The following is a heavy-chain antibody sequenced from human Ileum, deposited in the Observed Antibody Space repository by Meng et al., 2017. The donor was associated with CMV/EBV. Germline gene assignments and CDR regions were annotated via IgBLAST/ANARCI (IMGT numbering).Heavy chain of an antibody. CDR1: GFTFSDTY. CDR3: TRDWATALYD. CDR2: IANKADSYNT. V-gene: IGHV3-72*01. D-gene: IGHD5-24*01. J-gene: IGHJ4*02. Sequence: SCAASGFTFSDTYMDWVRQAPGKGLEWVGRIANKADSYNTNYAASVRGRFTISRDDSKNSLYLQMNSLKTEDTAVYYCTRDWATALYDWGQGTLVTVSS.